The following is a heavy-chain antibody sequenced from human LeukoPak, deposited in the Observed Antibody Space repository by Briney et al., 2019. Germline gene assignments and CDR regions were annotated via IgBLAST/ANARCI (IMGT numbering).Heavy chain of an antibody. D-gene: IGHD2-15*01. CDR3: ARDAIYYSGGSCHNWFDP. CDR1: GYTFTGYY. Sequence: ASVTVSCKACGYTFTGYYMHWVRQAPGQGLEWMGWLNPNSGGTDYAQKLQGRVTMTRDTSISTAYMELSRLRSDDTAVYYCARDAIYYSGGSCHNWFDPWGQGTLVTVSS. J-gene: IGHJ5*02. V-gene: IGHV1-2*02. CDR2: LNPNSGGT.